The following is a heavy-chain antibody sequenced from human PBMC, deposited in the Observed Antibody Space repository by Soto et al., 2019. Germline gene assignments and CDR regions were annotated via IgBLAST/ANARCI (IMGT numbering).Heavy chain of an antibody. Sequence: PGGSLRLSCAASKFTFSNHRMNWVRQAPGKGLEWVSSISSSSSYIYYADSLKGRFTISRDNAKNSLYLQMNSLRAEDTAVYYCARHPGYGLYYFDYWGQGTLVTVSS. CDR1: KFTFSNHR. V-gene: IGHV3-21*01. D-gene: IGHD5-18*01. J-gene: IGHJ4*02. CDR2: ISSSSSYI. CDR3: ARHPGYGLYYFDY.